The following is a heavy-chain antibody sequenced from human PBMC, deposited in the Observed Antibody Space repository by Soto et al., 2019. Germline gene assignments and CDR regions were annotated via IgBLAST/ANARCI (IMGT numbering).Heavy chain of an antibody. D-gene: IGHD2-15*01. CDR2: ISAYNGNR. J-gene: IGHJ5*01. CDR3: ARDLGGWSDS. V-gene: IGHV1-18*01. Sequence: QVQLVQSGAEVKKPGASVKVSCKASGYSFTSYGINWVRQATGQGLEWMGWISAYNGNREYAQKFQGRVTMTTDTSTSTAYMELRSLRSDDTAVYYCARDLGGWSDSWGQGTLVTVSS. CDR1: GYSFTSYG.